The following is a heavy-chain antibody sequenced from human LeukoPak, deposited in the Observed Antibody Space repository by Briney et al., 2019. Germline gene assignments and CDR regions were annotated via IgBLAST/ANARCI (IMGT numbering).Heavy chain of an antibody. D-gene: IGHD3-10*01. Sequence: PSETLSLTCTVSGGSINNYYWSWIRQPPGKGLEWIGYISYSGSTNYNPFLKSRVTISVDTSKNHFSLKLSSVTAADTAVYYCAREAVAGGSGSNYYYYGVDVWGQGTTVTVSS. CDR2: ISYSGST. J-gene: IGHJ6*02. CDR1: GGSINNYY. CDR3: AREAVAGGSGSNYYYYGVDV. V-gene: IGHV4-59*01.